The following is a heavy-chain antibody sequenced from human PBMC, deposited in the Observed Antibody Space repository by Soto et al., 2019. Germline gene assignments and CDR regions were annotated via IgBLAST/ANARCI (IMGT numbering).Heavy chain of an antibody. CDR2: FDPEDGET. J-gene: IGHJ4*02. Sequence: ASVKVSCKVSGYTLTELSMHWVRQAPGKGLEWMGGFDPEDGETIYAQKFQGRVTMTEDTSTDTAYMELSSLRSEDTAVYYCATSGAEYCTNGVCYHFDYWGQGTLVTVSS. CDR1: GYTLTELS. D-gene: IGHD2-8*01. V-gene: IGHV1-24*01. CDR3: ATSGAEYCTNGVCYHFDY.